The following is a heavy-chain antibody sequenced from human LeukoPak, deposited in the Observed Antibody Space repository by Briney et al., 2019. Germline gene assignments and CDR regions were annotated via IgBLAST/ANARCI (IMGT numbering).Heavy chain of an antibody. CDR2: IYYYGST. Sequence: SETLSLTCTVSGNSVSSTIHYWGWIRQPPGKALEGIGSIYYYGSTYYSPSLKRRVTISVDTSKNQFSLKLSSVPAADTAVYYCARHDSFGIRKVCDYWGQGILVTVSS. V-gene: IGHV4-39*01. D-gene: IGHD5-18*01. CDR1: GNSVSSTIHY. J-gene: IGHJ4*02. CDR3: ARHDSFGIRKVCDY.